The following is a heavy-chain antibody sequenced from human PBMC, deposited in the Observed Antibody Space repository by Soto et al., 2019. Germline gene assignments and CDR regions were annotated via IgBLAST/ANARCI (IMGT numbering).Heavy chain of an antibody. J-gene: IGHJ3*02. CDR1: GYTFTIYG. D-gene: IGHD3-22*01. V-gene: IGHV1-69*04. CDR3: ASSYDSSGNNAFDI. Sequence: ASVKVSCKASGYTFTIYGISWVRQAPGQGLEWMGRIIPILGIANYAQKFQGRVTITADKSTSTAYMELSSLRSEDTAVYYCASSYDSSGNNAFDIWGQGTMVTVSS. CDR2: IIPILGIA.